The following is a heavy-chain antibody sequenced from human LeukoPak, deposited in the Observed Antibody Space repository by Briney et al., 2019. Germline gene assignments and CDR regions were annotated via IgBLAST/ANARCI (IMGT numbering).Heavy chain of an antibody. CDR3: ARSRLRQYYYDSSSTPNAFDI. CDR1: GGSISSYY. Sequence: SETLSLTCTVSGGSISSYYWSWIRQPPGKGLEWIGYIYYSGSTNYNPSLKSRVTISVDTSKNQFSLKLSSVTAADTAVYYCARSRLRQYYYDSSSTPNAFDIWGQGTMVTVSS. CDR2: IYYSGST. J-gene: IGHJ3*02. V-gene: IGHV4-59*08. D-gene: IGHD3-22*01.